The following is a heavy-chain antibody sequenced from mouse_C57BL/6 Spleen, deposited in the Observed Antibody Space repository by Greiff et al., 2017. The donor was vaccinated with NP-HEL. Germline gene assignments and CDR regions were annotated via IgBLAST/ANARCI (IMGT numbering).Heavy chain of an antibody. CDR2: TDPNSGGT. Sequence: QVQLQQPGAELVKPGASVKLSCKASGYTFTSYWMHWVKQRPGRGLEWIGRTDPNSGGTKYNEKFKSKATLTVDKPSSTAYMRLSSLTSEDSAVYYCAREGYYYAMDYWGQGTSVTVSS. CDR3: AREGYYYAMDY. J-gene: IGHJ4*01. CDR1: GYTFTSYW. V-gene: IGHV1-72*01.